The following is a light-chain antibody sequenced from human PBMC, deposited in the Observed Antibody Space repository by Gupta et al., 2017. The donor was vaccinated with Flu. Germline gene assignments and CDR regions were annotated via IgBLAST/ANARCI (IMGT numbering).Light chain of an antibody. Sequence: SVLTQSPGTPSLSPGEGATLSCRASQSVTSSYLAWYQQKPGQAPRLLIYGASSRATGIPDRFSGSGSGTDFTLTIRRLEPEDFAVYYCKYYGRSRFGGGTKVEIK. CDR3: KYYGRSR. CDR2: GAS. J-gene: IGKJ4*01. V-gene: IGKV3-20*01. CDR1: QSVTSSY.